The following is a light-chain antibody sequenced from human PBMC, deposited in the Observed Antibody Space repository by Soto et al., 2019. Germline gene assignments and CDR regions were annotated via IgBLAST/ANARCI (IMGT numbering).Light chain of an antibody. J-gene: IGKJ4*01. V-gene: IGKV3-11*01. CDR2: EAS. Sequence: EMVLTQTPATLSLSPGERATLSCRTSQSVNNYLAWYQQKPGQAPRLIIYEASNRATGIPARFSGSGSGIDFTLTISSLEPEDFATYYCQLRSKVGGGTKVEIK. CDR3: QLRSK. CDR1: QSVNNY.